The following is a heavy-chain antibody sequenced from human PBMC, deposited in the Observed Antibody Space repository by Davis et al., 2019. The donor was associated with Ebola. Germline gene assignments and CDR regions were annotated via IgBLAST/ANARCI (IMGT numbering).Heavy chain of an antibody. J-gene: IGHJ3*02. V-gene: IGHV1-58*01. Sequence: SVKVSCKASGFTFTSSAVQWVRQARGQRLEWIGWIVVGSGNTNYAQKFQERVTITRDMSTSTAYMELSSLRSEDTAVYYCAAVTGTASDAFDIWGQGTMVTVSS. CDR3: AAVTGTASDAFDI. D-gene: IGHD1-7*01. CDR1: GFTFTSSA. CDR2: IVVGSGNT.